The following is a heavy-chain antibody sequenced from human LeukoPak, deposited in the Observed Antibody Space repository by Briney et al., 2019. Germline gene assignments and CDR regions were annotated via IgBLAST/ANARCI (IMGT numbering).Heavy chain of an antibody. CDR1: GFTFSSYA. D-gene: IGHD3-9*01. J-gene: IGHJ4*02. V-gene: IGHV3-23*01. Sequence: PGGSLRLSCAASGFTFSSYAMSWVHQAPGKGLEWVSAISGSGGSTYYADSVKGRFTISRDNSKNTLYLQMNSLRADDTAVYYCASRYYDILTGYYGPLDYWGQGTLVTVSS. CDR3: ASRYYDILTGYYGPLDY. CDR2: ISGSGGST.